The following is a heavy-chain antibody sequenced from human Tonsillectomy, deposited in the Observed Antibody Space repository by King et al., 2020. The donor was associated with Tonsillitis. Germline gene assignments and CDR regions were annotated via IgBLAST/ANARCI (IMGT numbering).Heavy chain of an antibody. CDR1: GFTFSSYG. CDR2: IWYDGSNK. V-gene: IGHV3-33*08. D-gene: IGHD6-13*01. J-gene: IGHJ4*02. CDR3: AREQWASSSWLDY. Sequence: QLVQSGGGVVQPGRSLRLSCAASGFTFSSYGMHWVRQAPGKGLEWVAVIWYDGSNKYYADSVKGRFTISRDNSKNTLYLQMNSLRAEDTAVYYCAREQWASSSWLDYWGQGTLVTVSS.